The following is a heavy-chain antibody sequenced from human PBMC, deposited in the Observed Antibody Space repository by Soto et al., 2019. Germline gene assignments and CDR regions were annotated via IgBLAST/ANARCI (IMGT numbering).Heavy chain of an antibody. CDR2: IIPIFGTA. CDR3: ARARDDFWTRTWFDP. J-gene: IGHJ5*02. CDR1: GGTFSSYA. Sequence: SVKVSCKASGGTFSSYAISWVRQAPGQGLEWTGGIIPIFGTANYAQKFQGRVTITADESTSTAYMELSSLRSEDTAAYYCARARDDFWTRTWFDPWGQGTLVTVSS. V-gene: IGHV1-69*13. D-gene: IGHD3-3*01.